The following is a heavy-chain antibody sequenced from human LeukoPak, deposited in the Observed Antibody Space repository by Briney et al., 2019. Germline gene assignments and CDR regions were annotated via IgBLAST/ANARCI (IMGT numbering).Heavy chain of an antibody. V-gene: IGHV3-23*01. CDR1: GFTFSSHT. J-gene: IGHJ4*02. D-gene: IGHD3/OR15-3a*01. Sequence: GGSLRLSCAASGFTFSSHTMTWVRQAPGKGLEWVSAISNSGGSTYYADSVKGRFTISRDNSKNTLYLQMNSLEAEDTAVYYCAKGRGLVSPDDHWGQGTLVTVSS. CDR3: AKGRGLVSPDDH. CDR2: ISNSGGST.